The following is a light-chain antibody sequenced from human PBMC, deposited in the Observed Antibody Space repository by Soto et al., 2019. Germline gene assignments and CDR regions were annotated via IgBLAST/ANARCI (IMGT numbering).Light chain of an antibody. CDR3: CSYAGSSTFYV. CDR1: SSDVGSYNL. CDR2: EGS. J-gene: IGLJ1*01. Sequence: LTQPASVSGSPGQSITISCTGTSSDVGSYNLVSWYQQHPGKAPKLMIYEGSKRPSGASNRFSGSKSGNTASLTISGLQAEDEADYYCCSYAGSSTFYVFGTGTKVTVL. V-gene: IGLV2-23*03.